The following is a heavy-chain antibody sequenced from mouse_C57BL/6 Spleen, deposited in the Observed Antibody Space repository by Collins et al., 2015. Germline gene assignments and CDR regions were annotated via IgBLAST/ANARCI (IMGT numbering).Heavy chain of an antibody. CDR3: ARRETVVAPFDY. D-gene: IGHD1-1*01. CDR1: GYTFTSYW. Sequence: QVQLQQPGAELVKPGASVKLSCKASGYTFTSYWMQWVKQRPGQGLEWIGEIDPSDSYTNYNQKFKGKATLTVDTSSSTAYMQLSSLTSEDSAVYYCARRETVVAPFDYWGQGTTLTVSS. V-gene: IGHV1-50*01. CDR2: IDPSDSYT. J-gene: IGHJ2*01.